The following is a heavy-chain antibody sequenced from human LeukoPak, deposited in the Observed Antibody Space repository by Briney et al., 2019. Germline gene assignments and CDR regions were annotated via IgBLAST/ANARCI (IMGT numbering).Heavy chain of an antibody. CDR1: GFTFDDYA. V-gene: IGHV3-9*01. CDR2: ISWNSGSI. J-gene: IGHJ6*03. D-gene: IGHD3-10*01. Sequence: QPGGSLRLSCAASGFTFDDYAMHWVRQAPGKGLEWVSGISWNSGSIGYADSVKGRFTISRDNAKNSLYLQMNSLRAEDTALYYCAKEVGFGELLSYYYMDVWGKGTTVTISS. CDR3: AKEVGFGELLSYYYMDV.